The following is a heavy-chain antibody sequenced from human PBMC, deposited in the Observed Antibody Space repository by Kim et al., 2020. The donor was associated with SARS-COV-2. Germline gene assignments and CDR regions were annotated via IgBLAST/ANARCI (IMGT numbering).Heavy chain of an antibody. Sequence: SETLFLTCTVSGGSISSGGYYWSWIRQHPGKGLEWIGYIYYSGSTYYNPSLKSRVTISVDTSKNQFSLKLSSVTAADTAVYYCARVMYCSSTSCYQGGYDYWGQGTLVTVSS. CDR3: ARVMYCSSTSCYQGGYDY. J-gene: IGHJ4*02. D-gene: IGHD2-2*01. CDR1: GGSISSGGYY. CDR2: IYYSGST. V-gene: IGHV4-31*03.